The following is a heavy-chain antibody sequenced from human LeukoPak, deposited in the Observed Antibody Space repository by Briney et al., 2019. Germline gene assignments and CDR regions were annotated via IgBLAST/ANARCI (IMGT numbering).Heavy chain of an antibody. CDR2: IWYDGSNK. CDR1: GFTFSSYG. J-gene: IGHJ4*02. D-gene: IGHD6-13*01. Sequence: PGRSLRLSCAASGFTFSSYGMHWVRQAPGKGLEGVAVIWYDGSNKYYGDSVKGRFTISRDNSKNTLYLQMNSLRAEVTAVYYCARDQGLTHSSPFDYWGQGTLVSVSS. CDR3: ARDQGLTHSSPFDY. V-gene: IGHV3-33*01.